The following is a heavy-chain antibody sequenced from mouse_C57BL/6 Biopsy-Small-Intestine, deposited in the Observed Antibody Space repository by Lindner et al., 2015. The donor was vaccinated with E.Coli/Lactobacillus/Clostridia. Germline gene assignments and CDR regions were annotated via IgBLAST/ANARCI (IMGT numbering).Heavy chain of an antibody. V-gene: IGHV1-39*01. Sequence: VQLQESGPELVKPGASVKISCKASGYLFTDHNMNWVKQSNGKSLEWIGVINPNYGTTNYNQKFKGKATLTVDQSSSTAYMQLNSLTSEDSAVYCCAREGFLRFAYWGQGTLVTVSA. CDR3: AREGFLRFAY. CDR2: INPNYGTT. CDR1: GYLFTDHN. J-gene: IGHJ3*01.